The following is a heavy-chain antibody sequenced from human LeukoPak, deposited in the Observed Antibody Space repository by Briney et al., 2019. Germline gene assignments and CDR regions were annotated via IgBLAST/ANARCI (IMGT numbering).Heavy chain of an antibody. Sequence: SETLSLTCAVYGGSFSGYYWSWIRQPTGKGLEWIGEINHSGSTNYTPSLKSRVTISIDTSKNQFSLKLSSVTAADTAVYYCARSPYYYDSSGYSRAFDIWGQGTMVTVSS. CDR3: ARSPYYYDSSGYSRAFDI. CDR1: GGSFSGYY. D-gene: IGHD3-22*01. J-gene: IGHJ3*02. CDR2: INHSGST. V-gene: IGHV4-34*01.